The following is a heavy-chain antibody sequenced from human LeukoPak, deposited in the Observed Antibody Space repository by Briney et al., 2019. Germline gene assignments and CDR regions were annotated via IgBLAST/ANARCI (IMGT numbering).Heavy chain of an antibody. V-gene: IGHV5-51*01. CDR2: IYPGDSDT. Sequence: GESLKISCKGSGYSFTSYWIGWVRQMPGKGLEWMGVIYPGDSDTRYSPSFQGQVTISADRSISTAYLQWSSLKASDTAMYYCARELYCSSTNCDYGMDVWGQGTTVTVSS. CDR1: GYSFTSYW. J-gene: IGHJ6*02. CDR3: ARELYCSSTNCDYGMDV. D-gene: IGHD2-2*01.